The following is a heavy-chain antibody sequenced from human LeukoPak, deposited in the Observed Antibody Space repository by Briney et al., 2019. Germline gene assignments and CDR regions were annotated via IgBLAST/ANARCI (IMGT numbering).Heavy chain of an antibody. CDR2: IYYSGST. CDR1: GGSISSYY. D-gene: IGHD3-22*01. Sequence: SETLSLTCTVSGGSISSYYWSWIRQPPGKGLEWIGYIYYSGSTNYNPSLKSRVTISVDTSKNQFSLKLSSVTAADTAVYYCARDRNYYDSRSGMDVWGQGTTVTVSS. CDR3: ARDRNYYDSRSGMDV. J-gene: IGHJ6*02. V-gene: IGHV4-59*01.